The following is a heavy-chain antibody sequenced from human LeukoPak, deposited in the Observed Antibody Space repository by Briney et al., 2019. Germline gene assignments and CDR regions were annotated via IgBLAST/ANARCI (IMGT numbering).Heavy chain of an antibody. CDR3: AKAFTALVFFEY. D-gene: IGHD5-18*01. CDR2: ISPNGQTI. V-gene: IGHV3-11*01. Sequence: GGSLRLSCAASGFTFSDFYMTWVRQAPGMGLEWVAYISPNGQTIYYAESLQGRFTVSRDNAKSSLFLQMNNLGAEDTAVYYWAKAFTALVFFEYLGQGTLVTVSS. CDR1: GFTFSDFY. J-gene: IGHJ4*02.